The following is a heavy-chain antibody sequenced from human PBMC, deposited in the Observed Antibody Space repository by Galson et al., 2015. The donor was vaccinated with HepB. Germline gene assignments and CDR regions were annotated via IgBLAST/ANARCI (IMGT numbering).Heavy chain of an antibody. V-gene: IGHV3-74*03. CDR1: GFAFENLC. CDR3: VIDVPTAFLDY. Sequence: SLRLSCAASGFAFENLCMHWVRQVPGKGQVWVSSINSDGSDTKYAEFVEGRFTVSRDNAKNTLIMQMNSLRPEKTVIYYCVIDVPTAFLDYWGQGTQVTVSS. CDR2: INSDGSDT. D-gene: IGHD4-11*01. J-gene: IGHJ4*02.